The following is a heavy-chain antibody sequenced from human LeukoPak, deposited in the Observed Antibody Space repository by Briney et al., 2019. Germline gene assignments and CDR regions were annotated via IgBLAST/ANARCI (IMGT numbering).Heavy chain of an antibody. Sequence: GGSLRLSCAASGSTFSSYAMSWVRQAPGKGLEWVSSIFGSGSTTYYADSVKGRFTSSRDNSKNTLYLQMNSLRAEDTAVYYCAKDLVATIGNLDYWGQGTLVTVSS. V-gene: IGHV3-23*01. D-gene: IGHD5-12*01. J-gene: IGHJ4*02. CDR2: IFGSGSTT. CDR3: AKDLVATIGNLDY. CDR1: GSTFSSYA.